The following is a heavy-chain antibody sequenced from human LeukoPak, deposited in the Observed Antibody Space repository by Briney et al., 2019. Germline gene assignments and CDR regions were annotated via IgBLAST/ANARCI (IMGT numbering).Heavy chain of an antibody. CDR2: IGAYNGNT. CDR3: ARDQRGWQQLVLALDY. Sequence: ASVKVSCKASGYTFTSYYIHWVRQAPGQGLEWMGWIGAYNGNTNYAQKLQGRVTMTTDTSTSTAYMELRSLRSDDTAVYYCARDQRGWQQLVLALDYWGQGTLVTVSS. CDR1: GYTFTSYY. J-gene: IGHJ4*02. V-gene: IGHV1-18*01. D-gene: IGHD6-13*01.